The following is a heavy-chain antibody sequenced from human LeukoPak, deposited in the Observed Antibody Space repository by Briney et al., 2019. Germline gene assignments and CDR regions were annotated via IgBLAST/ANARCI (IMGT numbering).Heavy chain of an antibody. CDR3: ARSLDSYGSGDDY. J-gene: IGHJ4*02. CDR1: GGSISSSSYY. CDR2: IYYSGST. D-gene: IGHD5-18*01. Sequence: SETLSLTCTVSGGSISSSSYYWGWIRQPPGKGLEWIGSIYYSGSTYYNPPLKSRVTISVDTSKNQFSLKLSSVTAADTAVYYCARSLDSYGSGDDYWGQGTLVTVSS. V-gene: IGHV4-39*01.